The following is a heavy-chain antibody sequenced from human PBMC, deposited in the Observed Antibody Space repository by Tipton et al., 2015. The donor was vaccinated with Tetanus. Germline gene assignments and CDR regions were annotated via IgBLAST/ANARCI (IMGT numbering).Heavy chain of an antibody. D-gene: IGHD6-6*01. J-gene: IGHJ5*02. CDR3: ARVGLVMAARRRNWFDP. CDR1: GGSISAYY. V-gene: IGHV4-59*01. CDR2: IYYSGST. Sequence: LRLSCTVSGGSISAYYWSWIRQPPGKGLEWIGYIYYSGSTNYNPSLESRVTISVDTSKNQFSLKLSSVTAADTAVYYCARVGLVMAARRRNWFDPWGQGTLVTVSS.